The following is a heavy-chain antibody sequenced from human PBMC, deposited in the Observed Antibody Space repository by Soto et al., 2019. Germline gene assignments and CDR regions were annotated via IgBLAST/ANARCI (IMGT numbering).Heavy chain of an antibody. CDR1: GFSLSTSGVG. CDR3: AHKPPYYYGSGSYYFVFDY. Sequence: QITLKESGPTLVKPAQTLTLTCTFSGFSLSTSGVGVGWIRQPPGKALEWLALIYWDDDKRYSPSLKSRLTITKDTSKNQVVLTMTNMDPVDTATYYCAHKPPYYYGSGSYYFVFDYWGQGTLVTVSS. D-gene: IGHD3-10*01. V-gene: IGHV2-5*02. J-gene: IGHJ4*02. CDR2: IYWDDDK.